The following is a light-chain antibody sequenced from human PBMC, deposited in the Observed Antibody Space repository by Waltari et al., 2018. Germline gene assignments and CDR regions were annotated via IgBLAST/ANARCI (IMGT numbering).Light chain of an antibody. CDR3: QQSYSTPLT. CDR2: AAS. J-gene: IGKJ2*01. Sequence: DIQMTQSPSSLSASVGDRVTITCRVSQSISSYLNWYQQKPGKAPKLLIYAASSLQSGVPSRFSGSGSGTDFTLTIRSLQPEDFATYYCQQSYSTPLTFGHGTKLEIK. V-gene: IGKV1-39*01. CDR1: QSISSY.